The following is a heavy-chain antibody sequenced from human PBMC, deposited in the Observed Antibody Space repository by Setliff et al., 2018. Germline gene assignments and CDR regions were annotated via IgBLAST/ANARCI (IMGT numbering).Heavy chain of an antibody. D-gene: IGHD1-26*01. CDR2: FSGSSSTI. J-gene: IGHJ4*02. Sequence: GGSLRLSCAASGFTFSSYSMNWVRQAPGKGLEWVSYFSGSSSTIRYADSVKGRFTISRDNAKNSLYLQMNSLRAEDTAVYYCARSGNYRVDYWGQGTLVTSPQ. CDR1: GFTFSSYS. V-gene: IGHV3-48*01. CDR3: ARSGNYRVDY.